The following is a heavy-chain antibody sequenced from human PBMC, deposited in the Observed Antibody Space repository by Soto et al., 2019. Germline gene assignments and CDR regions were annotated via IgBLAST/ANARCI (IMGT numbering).Heavy chain of an antibody. CDR2: INPNSGGT. CDR1: GYTFTGYY. D-gene: IGHD3-3*01. J-gene: IGHJ5*02. Sequence: GASVKVSCKASGYTFTGYYMHCVRQAPGQGLEWMGWINPNSGGTNYAQKFQGRVTMTRDTSISTAYMELSRLRSDDTAVYYCARDRLRFLNWFDPWGQGTLVTVSS. CDR3: ARDRLRFLNWFDP. V-gene: IGHV1-2*02.